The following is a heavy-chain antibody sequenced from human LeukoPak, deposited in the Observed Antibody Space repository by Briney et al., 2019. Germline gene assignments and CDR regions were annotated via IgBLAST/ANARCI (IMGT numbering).Heavy chain of an antibody. CDR1: GDSVSSNSVT. CDR2: TYYRSTWYN. D-gene: IGHD2-2*01. CDR3: ARRLTQYDCFDP. J-gene: IGHJ5*02. V-gene: IGHV6-1*01. Sequence: SQTLSLTCAISGDSVSSNSVTWNWIRQSPSRGLEWLGRTYYRSTWYNDYAVSVRGQITVNPDTSKNQFSLHLNSVTPEGTAVYYCARRLTQYDCFDPWGQGILVTVSS.